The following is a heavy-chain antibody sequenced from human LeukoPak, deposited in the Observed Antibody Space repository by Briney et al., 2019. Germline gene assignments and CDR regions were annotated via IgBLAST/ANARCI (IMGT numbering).Heavy chain of an antibody. CDR2: ISSSSSYI. Sequence: PGGSLRPSCAASGFTFSDYYMSWVRQAPGKGLEWVSSISSSSSYIYYADSVKGRFTISRDNAKNSLYLQMNSLRAEDTAVYYCARDRITIFGVAYGMDVWGQGTTVTVSS. CDR1: GFTFSDYY. CDR3: ARDRITIFGVAYGMDV. J-gene: IGHJ6*02. V-gene: IGHV3-11*06. D-gene: IGHD3-3*01.